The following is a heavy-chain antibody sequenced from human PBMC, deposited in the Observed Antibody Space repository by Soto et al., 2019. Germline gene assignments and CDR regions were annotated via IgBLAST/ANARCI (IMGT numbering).Heavy chain of an antibody. V-gene: IGHV3-74*01. CDR1: GFSLSKYW. Sequence: EVQLVESGGASVQPGGSLRLSCAASGFSLSKYWMHWVRQAPAKGLEWVSRVNGDGSSTTYADSVSGRFIISRDNAKNTVFLQMSSLRADETARYYCARGGSTDFYGLLDLWGQGTQVIVSS. J-gene: IGHJ5*02. CDR3: ARGGSTDFYGLLDL. D-gene: IGHD3-16*01. CDR2: VNGDGSST.